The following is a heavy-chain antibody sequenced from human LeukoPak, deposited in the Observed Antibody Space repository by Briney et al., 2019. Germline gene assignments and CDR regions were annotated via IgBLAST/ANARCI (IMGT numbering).Heavy chain of an antibody. V-gene: IGHV1-2*02. J-gene: IGHJ4*02. Sequence: ASVKVSCKASGYTFTGYYMHWVRQAPGQGLEWVAWVNPNSGDTNFAQKFQGRVTMTRDTSISTAYMELSGLRSDDTAVYYCARGLVAAAEFSPFDYWGQGTLVTVSS. CDR2: VNPNSGDT. D-gene: IGHD6-13*01. CDR1: GYTFTGYY. CDR3: ARGLVAAAEFSPFDY.